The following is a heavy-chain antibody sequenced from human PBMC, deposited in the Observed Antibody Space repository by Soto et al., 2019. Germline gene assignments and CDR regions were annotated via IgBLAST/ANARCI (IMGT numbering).Heavy chain of an antibody. V-gene: IGHV3-30*18. J-gene: IGHJ6*01. CDR2: ISYDGGNK. D-gene: IGHD3-16*01. CDR1: GFIFSSYG. Sequence: GGSLRLSCAASGFIFSSYGMHWVRQAPGKGLEWVAVISYDGGNKYYADSVRGRFTISRDNSKNTLYLQMNSLRAEDTAVYYCTKWGHYGMDVWGQGTTVTVSP. CDR3: TKWGHYGMDV.